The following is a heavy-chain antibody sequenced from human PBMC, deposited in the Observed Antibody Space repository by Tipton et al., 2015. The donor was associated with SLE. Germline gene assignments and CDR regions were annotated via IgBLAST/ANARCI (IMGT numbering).Heavy chain of an antibody. Sequence: TLSLTCVVSGYSISSGYYWGWIRQPPGKGLEWIGSISPTGSTYYNPSLKSRVTISLDTSKNHFSLRLTSVTAADAAVYSCARSRESVNSAAFEIWGQGTMVTVSS. CDR3: ARSRESVNSAAFEI. V-gene: IGHV4-38-2*01. D-gene: IGHD4-23*01. CDR2: ISPTGST. J-gene: IGHJ3*02. CDR1: GYSISSGYY.